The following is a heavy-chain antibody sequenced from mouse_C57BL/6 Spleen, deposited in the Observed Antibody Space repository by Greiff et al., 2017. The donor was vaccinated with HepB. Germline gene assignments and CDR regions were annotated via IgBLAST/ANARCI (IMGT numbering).Heavy chain of an antibody. V-gene: IGHV1-69*01. J-gene: IGHJ2*01. CDR3: ARSGTGKDFDY. CDR2: IDPSDSYT. CDR1: GYTFTSYW. Sequence: QVQLQQPGAELVMPGASVKLSCKASGYTFTSYWMHWVKQRPGQGLEWIGEIDPSDSYTNYNQKFKGKSTLTVDKSSSTSYMQLSSLTSEDSAVYYCARSGTGKDFDYWGQGTTLTVSS. D-gene: IGHD4-1*01.